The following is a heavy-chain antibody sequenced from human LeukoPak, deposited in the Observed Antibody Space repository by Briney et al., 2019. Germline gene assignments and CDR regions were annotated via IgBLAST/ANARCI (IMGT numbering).Heavy chain of an antibody. CDR1: GFTFSSYS. V-gene: IGHV3-21*04. D-gene: IGHD4-17*01. CDR3: AKESTVTPGNVNWFDT. J-gene: IGHJ5*02. Sequence: GGSLRLSCAASGFTFSSYSMNWVRQAPGKGLEWGSSISSSSSYIYYADSVKGRFTISRDNAKNSLYLQMNRLRAEDTAVYYCAKESTVTPGNVNWFDTWGQGTLVTVSS. CDR2: ISSSSSYI.